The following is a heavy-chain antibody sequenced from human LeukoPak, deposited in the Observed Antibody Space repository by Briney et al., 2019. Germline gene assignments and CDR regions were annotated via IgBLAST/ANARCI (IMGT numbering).Heavy chain of an antibody. J-gene: IGHJ4*02. Sequence: GGSLRLSCAASGFTFSSYAMSWVRQAPGKGLEWVSAVSGSGGSTYYADSVKGRFAISRDNSKNTLYLQMNSLRAEDTAVYYCAKDKYYYDSSGYYLPFGYWGQGTLVTVSS. D-gene: IGHD3-22*01. V-gene: IGHV3-23*01. CDR3: AKDKYYYDSSGYYLPFGY. CDR2: VSGSGGST. CDR1: GFTFSSYA.